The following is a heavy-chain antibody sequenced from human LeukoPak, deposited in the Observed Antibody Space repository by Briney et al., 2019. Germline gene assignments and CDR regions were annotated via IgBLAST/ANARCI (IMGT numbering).Heavy chain of an antibody. CDR1: GGTFFSYA. D-gene: IGHD6-13*01. Sequence: SVKVSCKASGGTFFSYAISWVRQAPGQGLEWMGRIIPILGIANYAQKFQGRVTITADKSTSTAYMELSSLRSEDTAVYYCARDDMYSSSWYWFDPWGQGTLVTVSS. CDR3: ARDDMYSSSWYWFDP. J-gene: IGHJ5*02. CDR2: IIPILGIA. V-gene: IGHV1-69*04.